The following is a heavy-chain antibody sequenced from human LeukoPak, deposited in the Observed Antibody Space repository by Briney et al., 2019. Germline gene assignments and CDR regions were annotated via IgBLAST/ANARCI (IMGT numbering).Heavy chain of an antibody. V-gene: IGHV1-8*02. Sequence: ASVKVSCKASGGTFSSYAISWVRQAPGQGLEWMGWMNPNSGNTGYAQKFQGRVTMTRNTSISTAYMELSSLRSEDTAVYYCARGHYGDYRFDYWGRGTLVTVSS. CDR2: MNPNSGNT. CDR3: ARGHYGDYRFDY. D-gene: IGHD4-17*01. CDR1: GGTFSSYA. J-gene: IGHJ4*02.